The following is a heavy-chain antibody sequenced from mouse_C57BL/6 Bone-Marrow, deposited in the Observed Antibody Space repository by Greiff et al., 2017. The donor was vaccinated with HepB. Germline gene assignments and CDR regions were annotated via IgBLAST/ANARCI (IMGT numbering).Heavy chain of an antibody. CDR1: GYTFTSYW. CDR2: IDPNSGGT. CDR3: ARGDYYGSSYDWYFDV. D-gene: IGHD1-1*01. Sequence: VRLQQSGAELVKPGASVKLSCKASGYTFTSYWMHWVKQRPGRGLEWIGRIDPNSGGTKYNEKFKSKATLTVDKPSSTAYMQLSSLTSEDSAVYYCARGDYYGSSYDWYFDVWGTGTTVTVSS. J-gene: IGHJ1*03. V-gene: IGHV1-72*01.